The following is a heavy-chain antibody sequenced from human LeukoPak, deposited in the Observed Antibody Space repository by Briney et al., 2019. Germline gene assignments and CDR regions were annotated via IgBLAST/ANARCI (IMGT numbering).Heavy chain of an antibody. CDR3: ARVGGYLLYYYYYYGMDV. CDR1: GYTFTNYT. CDR2: IDTNTGNP. J-gene: IGHJ6*02. Sequence: ASVKVSCKASGYTFTNYTINWVRLAPGQGLEWMGWIDTNTGNPTYAQGFTGRFVFSLDTSVSTAYLQISSLKAEDTAVYYCARVGGYLLYYYYYYGMDVWGQGTTVTVSS. D-gene: IGHD3-22*01. V-gene: IGHV7-4-1*02.